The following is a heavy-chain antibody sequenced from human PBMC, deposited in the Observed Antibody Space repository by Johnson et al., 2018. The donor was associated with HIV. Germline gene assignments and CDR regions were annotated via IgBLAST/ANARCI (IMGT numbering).Heavy chain of an antibody. CDR1: GSTFSSYA. D-gene: IGHD3-22*01. CDR3: VRRFYDSSAFDV. J-gene: IGHJ3*01. CDR2: ISYDANNK. Sequence: QVQLVESGGGVVQPGRSLRLSCAASGSTFSSYAMHWVRQAPGKGLAWVAVISYDANNKYYADSVRGRFTISRDNSRNTLFLQMNSLRAEDTAMYFCVRRFYDSSAFDVWGQGTLVTVCS. V-gene: IGHV3-30-3*01.